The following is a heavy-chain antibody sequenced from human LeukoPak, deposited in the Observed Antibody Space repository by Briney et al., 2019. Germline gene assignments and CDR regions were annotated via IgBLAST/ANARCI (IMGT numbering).Heavy chain of an antibody. V-gene: IGHV3-30*12. Sequence: GRSLRLSCAASGFTFSNYGMHWVRQAPGKGLEWVAVISYDGSNKYYADSVKGRFTISRDNSKNTLYLQMNSLRAEDTAVYYCAKSGLWGQGTLVTVSS. J-gene: IGHJ4*02. CDR2: ISYDGSNK. CDR1: GFTFSNYG. CDR3: AKSGL.